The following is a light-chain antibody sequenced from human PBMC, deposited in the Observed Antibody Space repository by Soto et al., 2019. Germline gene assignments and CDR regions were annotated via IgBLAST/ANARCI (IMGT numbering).Light chain of an antibody. CDR3: QQYYSRT. J-gene: IGKJ1*01. CDR1: QSISTR. V-gene: IGKV1-5*01. Sequence: DIQMTQSPSTLSAAVGDRVTITCRASQSISTRLAWYQHKPGKAPKLLIYDASSLERGVPSRFSGSGSGTDFTLTISSLQPDDFATYYCQQYYSRTFGQGTKVDIK. CDR2: DAS.